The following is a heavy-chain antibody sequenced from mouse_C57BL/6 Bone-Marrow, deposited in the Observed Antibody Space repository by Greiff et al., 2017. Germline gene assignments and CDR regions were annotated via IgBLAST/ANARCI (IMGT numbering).Heavy chain of an antibody. CDR1: GYTFTSYW. CDR3: ARSRVRRGGYAMDY. J-gene: IGHJ4*01. D-gene: IGHD2-14*01. V-gene: IGHV1-53*01. CDR2: INPSNGGT. Sequence: QVQLQQPGTELVKPGASVKLSCKASGYTFTSYWMHWVKQRPGQGLEWIGNINPSNGGTNYNEKFKSKATLTVDKSSRTAYMQLSILTSEYSAVYYCARSRVRRGGYAMDYWGQGTSVTVSS.